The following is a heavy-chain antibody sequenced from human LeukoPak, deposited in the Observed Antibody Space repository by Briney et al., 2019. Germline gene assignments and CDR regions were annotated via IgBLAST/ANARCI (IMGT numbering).Heavy chain of an antibody. CDR2: ISGSGGST. CDR3: AKGVVPAAPTYYYYYYGMDV. Sequence: GGSLRLSCAASGFTFSSYAMSWVRQAPGKGLEWVSAISGSGGSTYYADSVKGRFTISRDNSKNTLYLQMNSLRAEDTAVYYCAKGVVPAAPTYYYYYYGMDVWGKGTTVTVSS. V-gene: IGHV3-23*01. D-gene: IGHD2-2*01. J-gene: IGHJ6*04. CDR1: GFTFSSYA.